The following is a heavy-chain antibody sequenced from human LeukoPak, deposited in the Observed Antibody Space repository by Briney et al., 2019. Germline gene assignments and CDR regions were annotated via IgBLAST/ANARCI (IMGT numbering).Heavy chain of an antibody. J-gene: IGHJ4*02. CDR1: GFTFSSHS. Sequence: GGSLRLSCAASGFTFSSHSMNWVRQAPGKGLEWVSSISSSSSYIYYADSVKGRFTISRDNAKNSLYLQMNSLRAEDTAVYYCARERKYDSNFDYWGQGTLVTVSS. D-gene: IGHD1-1*01. V-gene: IGHV3-21*01. CDR3: ARERKYDSNFDY. CDR2: ISSSSSYI.